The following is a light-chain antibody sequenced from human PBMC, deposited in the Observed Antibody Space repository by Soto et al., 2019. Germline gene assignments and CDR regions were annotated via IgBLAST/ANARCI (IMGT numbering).Light chain of an antibody. CDR2: GAS. CDR3: QQYNNWPLT. J-gene: IGKJ4*01. CDR1: QSVSSN. Sequence: ELVMTQSPAPLSLSLGDRATLSCRASQSVSSNLAWYQQKPGQGPRLLIYGASTRATGIPARFSGSGSGTEFTLTISSLESEDFAVYSCQQYNNWPLTFGGGTKVEIK. V-gene: IGKV3-15*01.